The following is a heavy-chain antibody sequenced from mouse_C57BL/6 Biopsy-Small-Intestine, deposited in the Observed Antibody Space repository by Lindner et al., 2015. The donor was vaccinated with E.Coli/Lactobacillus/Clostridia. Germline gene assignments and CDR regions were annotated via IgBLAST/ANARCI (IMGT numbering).Heavy chain of an antibody. J-gene: IGHJ1*03. CDR1: GYAFSSSW. V-gene: IGHV1-82*01. Sequence: VQLQESGPELVKPGASVKISCKASGYAFSSSWMNWVKQRPGKGLEWIGRIYPGDGDTNYNGKFKDTAALTADKSSSTAYMQLSGLTYEDSAVYFCARDGTWYFDVWGTGTTVTVSS. CDR2: IYPGDGDT. D-gene: IGHD2-1*01. CDR3: ARDGTWYFDV.